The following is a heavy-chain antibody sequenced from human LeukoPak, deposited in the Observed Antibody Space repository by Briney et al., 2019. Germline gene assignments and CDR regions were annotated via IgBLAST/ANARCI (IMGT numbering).Heavy chain of an antibody. CDR1: GYSISSGYY. D-gene: IGHD2-2*01. V-gene: IGHV4-38-2*01. J-gene: IGHJ6*03. CDR2: IYHSGST. Sequence: PSETLSLTCAVSGYSISSGYYWCWIRQPPGKGLEWIGSIYHSGSTYYNPSLKSRVTISVDTSKNQFSLKLSSVTATDTAVYYCARHQPHKGDYYMDVWGKGTTVTVSS. CDR3: ARHQPHKGDYYMDV.